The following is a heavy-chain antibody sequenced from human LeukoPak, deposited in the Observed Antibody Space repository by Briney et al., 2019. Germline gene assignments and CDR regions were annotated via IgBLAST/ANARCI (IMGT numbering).Heavy chain of an antibody. CDR1: GGSISSGGYY. CDR2: IYYSGST. V-gene: IGHV4-31*03. Sequence: SQTLSLTCTVSGGSISSGGYYWSWIRQHPGKGLEWIGYIYYSGSTYYNPSLKSRVTISVGTSKNQFSLKLSSVTAADTAVYYCARGGPSDWSLYYWGQGTLVTVSS. D-gene: IGHD3-9*01. CDR3: ARGGPSDWSLYY. J-gene: IGHJ4*02.